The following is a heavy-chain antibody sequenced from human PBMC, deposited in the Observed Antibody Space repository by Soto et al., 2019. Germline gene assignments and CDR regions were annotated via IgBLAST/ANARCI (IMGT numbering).Heavy chain of an antibody. CDR1: GAAIRNYY. CDR3: AKWLQYGGWFDT. CDR2: VYDSGST. D-gene: IGHD6-19*01. Sequence: QVQLLESGPRLVKSSETLSLTCTVSGAAIRNYYWFWIRQAPGKGLEWIGYVYDSGSTIYNPSLKSRVAISVDTSKNQIFLILNPVTAADTALYYCAKWLQYGGWFDTWGQGTLVTVSS. J-gene: IGHJ5*02. V-gene: IGHV4-59*01.